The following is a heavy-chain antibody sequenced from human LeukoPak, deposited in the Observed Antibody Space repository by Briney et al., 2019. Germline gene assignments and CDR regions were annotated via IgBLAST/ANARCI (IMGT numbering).Heavy chain of an antibody. D-gene: IGHD6-19*01. CDR2: IIPLFGTP. CDR3: ARDRRGSSGWYSGPPRYFDL. Sequence: SVKVSCKSSGGTFRSIAISWVRQAPGQGLEWMGGIIPLFGTPNYAQKFQGRVTMTADESTSTAYMELSSLRSDDTAVYYCARDRRGSSGWYSGPPRYFDLWGRGTMVTVSS. V-gene: IGHV1-69*13. CDR1: GGTFRSIA. J-gene: IGHJ2*01.